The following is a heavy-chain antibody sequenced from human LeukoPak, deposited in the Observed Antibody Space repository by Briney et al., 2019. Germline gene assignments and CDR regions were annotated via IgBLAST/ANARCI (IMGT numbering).Heavy chain of an antibody. CDR1: GFTFDDYA. V-gene: IGHV3-9*01. CDR2: ISWNSGSI. J-gene: IGHJ6*03. D-gene: IGHD4-23*01. Sequence: PGRSLRLSCAASGFTFDDYAMHWVRQAPGKGLEWVSGISWNSGSIGYADSVKGRFTISRDNAKNSLYLQMNSLRAEDTALYYCARDSLHDYGGNFIMDVWGKGTTVTVSS. CDR3: ARDSLHDYGGNFIMDV.